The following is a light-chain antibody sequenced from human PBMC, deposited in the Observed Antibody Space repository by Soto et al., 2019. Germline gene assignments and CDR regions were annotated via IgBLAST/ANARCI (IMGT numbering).Light chain of an antibody. CDR3: QQYKDSVWT. Sequence: DTHMTQSSSTLSAPVSARVTITCRASQTVERWLAWYQQKPGKAPNLVISDVSSLERGVPSRFSGSGSGTEFTLTISGLQPDDFATYYCQQYKDSVWTFGQGTKV. CDR2: DVS. V-gene: IGKV1-5*01. CDR1: QTVERW. J-gene: IGKJ1*01.